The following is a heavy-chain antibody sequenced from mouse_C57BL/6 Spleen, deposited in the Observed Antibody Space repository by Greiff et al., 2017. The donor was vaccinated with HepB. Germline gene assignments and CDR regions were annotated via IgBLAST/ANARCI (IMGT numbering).Heavy chain of an antibody. CDR1: GFNIKDDY. CDR3: TTRIITTVVEDY. J-gene: IGHJ2*01. V-gene: IGHV14-4*01. D-gene: IGHD1-1*01. CDR2: IDPENGDT. Sequence: VQLQQSGAELVRPGASVKLSCTASGFNIKDDYMHWVKQRPEQGLEWIGWIDPENGDTEYASKFQGKATITADTSSNTAYLQLSSLTSEDTAVYYGTTRIITTVVEDYWGQGTTLTVSS.